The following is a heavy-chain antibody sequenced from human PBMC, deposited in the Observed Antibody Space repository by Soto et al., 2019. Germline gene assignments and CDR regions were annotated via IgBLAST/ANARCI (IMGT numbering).Heavy chain of an antibody. Sequence: EVQLLESGGGLVQPGGSLRLSCAASGFTFSSYAMSWVRQAPGKGLEWVSAISGSGGSTYYADSVKGRFTISRDNSKNTLYLQMNSLRAEDTAVYYCAKEEEDSSSWYYYYYYYMDVWGKGTTVTVSS. CDR1: GFTFSSYA. CDR3: AKEEEDSSSWYYYYYYYMDV. CDR2: ISGSGGST. D-gene: IGHD6-13*01. V-gene: IGHV3-23*01. J-gene: IGHJ6*03.